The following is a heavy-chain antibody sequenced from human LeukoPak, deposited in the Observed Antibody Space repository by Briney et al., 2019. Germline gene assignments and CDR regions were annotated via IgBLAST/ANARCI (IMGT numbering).Heavy chain of an antibody. CDR2: INPNSGGT. V-gene: IGHV1-2*02. D-gene: IGHD3-10*01. J-gene: IGHJ4*02. CDR1: GYTFTGYY. CDR3: ATYYGSWIKFDY. Sequence: SSVKVSCKASGYTFTGYYMHWVRQAPGQGLEWMGWINPNSGGTNYAQKFQGRVTMTRDTSISTAYMELSRLRSDDTAVYYCATYYGSWIKFDYWGQRTLVTVSS.